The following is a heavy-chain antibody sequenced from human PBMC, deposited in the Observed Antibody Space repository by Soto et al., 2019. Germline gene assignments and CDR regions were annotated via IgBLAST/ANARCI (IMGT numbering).Heavy chain of an antibody. J-gene: IGHJ4*01. CDR3: AKTLWSGYSVCPDY. D-gene: IGHD3-3*01. Sequence: GGCLRLSCAASGFTFSTYAMTWVRQAPGKGLEWVSGISDSGGTTYYADSVKGRFTISRDNSKNTLYLQMNSLRAEDTALNYCAKTLWSGYSVCPDYWGQGTMVTISS. V-gene: IGHV3-23*01. CDR1: GFTFSTYA. CDR2: ISDSGGTT.